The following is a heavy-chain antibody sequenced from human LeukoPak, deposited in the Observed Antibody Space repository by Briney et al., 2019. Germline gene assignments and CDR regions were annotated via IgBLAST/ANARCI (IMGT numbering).Heavy chain of an antibody. CDR2: IWYDGSDK. V-gene: IGHV3-33*01. CDR3: GRVGCTGGRCKPYAYYATDV. J-gene: IGHJ6*02. Sequence: GRSLRLSCAASGFTFNTYAMHWVRQAAGKGLAWVGIIWYDGSDKYYADSVRGRFTISRDNSKNTLYLQMNSLRAEDTAVYFCGRVGCTGGRCKPYAYYATDVWGQGTTVTVSS. D-gene: IGHD2-15*01. CDR1: GFTFNTYA.